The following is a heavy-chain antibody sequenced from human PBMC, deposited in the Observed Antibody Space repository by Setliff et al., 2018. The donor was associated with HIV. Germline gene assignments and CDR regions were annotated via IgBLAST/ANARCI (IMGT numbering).Heavy chain of an antibody. CDR2: IIPILGIA. V-gene: IGHV1-69*10. J-gene: IGHJ3*02. D-gene: IGHD6-13*01. CDR3: AREPRGSSSWHHNDAFDI. CDR1: GGTFSSYA. Sequence: ASVKVSCKASGGTFSSYAISWVRQAPGQGLEWMGGIIPILGIANYAQKFQGRVTITADKSTSTAYTELSSLRSEDTAVYYCAREPRGSSSWHHNDAFDIWGQGTMVTVSS.